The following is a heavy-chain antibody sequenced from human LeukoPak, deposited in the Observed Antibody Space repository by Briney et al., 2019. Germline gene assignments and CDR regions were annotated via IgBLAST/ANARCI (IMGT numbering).Heavy chain of an antibody. CDR1: GFTFSGYS. CDR2: ISSRSNYI. CDR3: ARARGAVAGPFNY. D-gene: IGHD6-19*01. V-gene: IGHV3-21*06. Sequence: GGSLRLSCAASGFTFSGYSMNWVRQAPGKGLEWVSSISSRSNYIYYAESVKGRFTIFRDNAKNSVYLQMNSLRAEDTAVYYCARARGAVAGPFNYWGQGTPVIVAS. J-gene: IGHJ4*02.